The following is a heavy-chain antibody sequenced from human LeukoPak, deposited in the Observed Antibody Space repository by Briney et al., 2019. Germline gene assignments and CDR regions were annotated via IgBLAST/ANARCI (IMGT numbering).Heavy chain of an antibody. Sequence: SETLSLTCAVYGGSFSGYYLSWIRQPPGKGLEWIGEINHSGSTNYNPSLKSRVTISVDTSKNQFSLKLSSVTAADTAVYYCARSPVSDSSGREPFDIWGQGTMVTVSS. V-gene: IGHV4-34*01. CDR2: INHSGST. D-gene: IGHD3-22*01. CDR3: ARSPVSDSSGREPFDI. J-gene: IGHJ3*02. CDR1: GGSFSGYY.